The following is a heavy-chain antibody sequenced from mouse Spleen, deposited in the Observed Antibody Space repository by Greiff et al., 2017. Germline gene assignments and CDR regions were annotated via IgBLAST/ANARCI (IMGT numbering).Heavy chain of an antibody. CDR3: TRITTVVATDWFAY. J-gene: IGHJ3*01. D-gene: IGHD1-1*01. V-gene: IGHV14-4*01. Sequence: VQLKESGAELVRPGASVKLSCTASGFNIKDDYMHWVKQRPEQGLEWIGWIDPENGDTEYASKFQGKATITADTSSNTAYLQLSSLTSEDTAVYYCTRITTVVATDWFAYWGQGTLVTVSA. CDR1: GFNIKDDY. CDR2: IDPENGDT.